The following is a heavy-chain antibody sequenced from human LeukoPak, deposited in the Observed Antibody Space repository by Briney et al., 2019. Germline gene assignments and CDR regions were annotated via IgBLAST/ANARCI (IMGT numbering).Heavy chain of an antibody. CDR2: ITSDGKLT. J-gene: IGHJ4*02. Sequence: PGRSLRPSCAASAFRFSDTWMHWVRQVPGKGLVWVSRITSDGKLTAYADSVKGRFTISRDNAKNILYLQMNSLRVEDTAVYYCASLLEGWGQGTLVTVSS. CDR1: AFRFSDTW. CDR3: ASLLEG. D-gene: IGHD2/OR15-2a*01. V-gene: IGHV3-74*01.